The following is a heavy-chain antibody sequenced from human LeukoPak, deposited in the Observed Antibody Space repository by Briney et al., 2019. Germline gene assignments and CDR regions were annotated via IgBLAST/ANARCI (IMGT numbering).Heavy chain of an antibody. V-gene: IGHV4-39*01. CDR1: GGSISSSSYY. CDR3: ARRGGYCSSTSCYDYFGY. CDR2: IYYSGST. Sequence: SETLSLTCTVSGGSISSSSYYWGWIRQPPGKGLEWIGSIYYSGSTYYNPSLKSRVTISVDTSKNQFPLKLSSVTAADTAVYYCARRGGYCSSTSCYDYFGYWGQGTLVTVSS. D-gene: IGHD2-2*01. J-gene: IGHJ4*02.